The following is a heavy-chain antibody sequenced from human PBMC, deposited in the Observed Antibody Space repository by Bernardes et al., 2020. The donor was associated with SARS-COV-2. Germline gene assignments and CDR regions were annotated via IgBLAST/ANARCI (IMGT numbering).Heavy chain of an antibody. CDR1: GYTFTSYG. CDR2: ISAYNGNT. V-gene: IGHV1-18*01. D-gene: IGHD3-3*01. CDR3: ARVTYDFWSGYYTDYGMDV. J-gene: IGHJ6*04. Sequence: ASVKVSCKASGYTFTSYGISWVRQAPGQGLEWMGWISAYNGNTNYAQKLQGRVTMTTDTSTSTAYMELRSLRSDDTAVYYCARVTYDFWSGYYTDYGMDVWGKGTTVTVSS.